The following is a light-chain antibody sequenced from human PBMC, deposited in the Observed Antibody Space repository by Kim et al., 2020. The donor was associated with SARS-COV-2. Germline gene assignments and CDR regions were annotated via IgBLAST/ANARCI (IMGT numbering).Light chain of an antibody. V-gene: IGKV3-20*01. J-gene: IGKJ1*01. CDR3: QQYATSPEK. Sequence: ENVLTQSPGTLSLSPGERATLSCRASQSVSSNFLAWYQQKAGQAPRLVIYSASSRASGIPDRFSGSGSGTDFTLTISTLEPEDFAVYYCQQYATSPEKFGQGTKGDIK. CDR2: SAS. CDR1: QSVSSNF.